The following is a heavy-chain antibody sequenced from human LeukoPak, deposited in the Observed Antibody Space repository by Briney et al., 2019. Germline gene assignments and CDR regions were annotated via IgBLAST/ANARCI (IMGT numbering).Heavy chain of an antibody. V-gene: IGHV3-11*04. CDR3: ARVHTVVTPFDS. CDR2: ISSSGSTI. D-gene: IGHD4-23*01. J-gene: IGHJ4*02. CDR1: GFTFTGYA. Sequence: GGSMRLSCAASGFTFTGYAMSWVRRAPGKGLEWVSYISSSGSTIYYADSVKGRFTISRDNAKNSLYLQMNSLRAEDTAVYYCARVHTVVTPFDSWGQGTLVTVSS.